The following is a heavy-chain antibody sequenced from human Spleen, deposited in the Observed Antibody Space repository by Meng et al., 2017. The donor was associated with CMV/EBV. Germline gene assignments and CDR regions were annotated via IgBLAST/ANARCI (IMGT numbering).Heavy chain of an antibody. CDR2: IRYDGTTQ. Sequence: GESLKISCVASGFTFSSYGMHWVRQAPGKGLEWVTFIRYDGTTQYYIDSVKGRFTISRDNSKNTLYLQMNSLRAEDTAVYYCAKRGDSSGTYAMDVWGQGTTVTVSS. J-gene: IGHJ6*02. CDR1: GFTFSSYG. CDR3: AKRGDSSGTYAMDV. D-gene: IGHD3-22*01. V-gene: IGHV3-30*02.